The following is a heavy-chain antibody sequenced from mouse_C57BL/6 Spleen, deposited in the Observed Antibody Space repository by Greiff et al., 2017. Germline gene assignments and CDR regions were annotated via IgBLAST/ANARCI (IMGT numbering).Heavy chain of an antibody. CDR1: GYSFTGYY. CDR3: ARSNYYGSSPDWYFDV. J-gene: IGHJ1*03. Sequence: EVQLQESGPELVKPGASVKISCKASGYSFTGYYMNWVKQSPEKSLEWIGEINPSTGGTTYNQKFKAKATLTVDKSSSTAYMQLKSLTSEDSAVYYCARSNYYGSSPDWYFDVWGTGTTVTVSS. CDR2: INPSTGGT. D-gene: IGHD1-1*01. V-gene: IGHV1-42*01.